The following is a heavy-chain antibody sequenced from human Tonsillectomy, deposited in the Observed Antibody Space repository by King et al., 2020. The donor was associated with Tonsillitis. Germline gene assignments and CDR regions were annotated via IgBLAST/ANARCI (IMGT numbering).Heavy chain of an antibody. CDR1: GYTFTNYG. CDR3: ARDXRNXXSSGXYYPFDY. D-gene: IGHD3-22*01. CDR2: SSAYNGNT. V-gene: IGHV1-18*01. Sequence: QLVQSGAEVKKPGASVKVSCKASGYTFTNYGVSWVRQAPGQGLEWMGWSSAYNGNTKYGQNLQGRVTMTTDTPTRTAYMELGSLRSDDPAVFCFARDXRNXXSSGXYYPFDYWXQGXLXTVSS. J-gene: IGHJ4*02.